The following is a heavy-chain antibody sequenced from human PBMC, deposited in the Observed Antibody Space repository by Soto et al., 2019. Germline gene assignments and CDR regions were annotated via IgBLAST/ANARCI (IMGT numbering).Heavy chain of an antibody. J-gene: IGHJ6*02. CDR2: IDWDDDK. CDR1: GFSLTTGGMR. D-gene: IGHD4-17*01. CDR3: ARSSVNYRDYYYALDV. V-gene: IGHV2-70*04. Sequence: SGPTLVNPTQTLILTCTFSGFSLTTGGMRVNWIRQSPGKALEWLARIDWDDDKFYRTSLKTRLTISKDTSKNQVVLIPTNVDPVDTATYFCARSSVNYRDYYYALDVWGQGTMVTVSS.